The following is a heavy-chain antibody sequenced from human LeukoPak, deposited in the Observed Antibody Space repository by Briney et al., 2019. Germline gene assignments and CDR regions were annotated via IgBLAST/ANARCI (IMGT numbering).Heavy chain of an antibody. Sequence: GASVKVSCKASGGTFSSYAISWVRQAPGQGLEWMGGIIPIFGTANYAQKFQGRVTITTDESTSTAYMELSSLRSEDTAVYYCARDRSGSYWRWDFDYWGQGTLVTVSS. CDR3: ARDRSGSYWRWDFDY. CDR2: IIPIFGTA. D-gene: IGHD1-26*01. V-gene: IGHV1-69*05. J-gene: IGHJ4*02. CDR1: GGTFSSYA.